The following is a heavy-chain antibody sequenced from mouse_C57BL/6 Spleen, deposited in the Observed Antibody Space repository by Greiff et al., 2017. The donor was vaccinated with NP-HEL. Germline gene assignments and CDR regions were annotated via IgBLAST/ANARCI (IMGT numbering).Heavy chain of an antibody. CDR3: ARWDYSNSFDY. J-gene: IGHJ2*01. CDR1: GYAFTNYL. CDR2: INPGSGGT. D-gene: IGHD2-5*01. V-gene: IGHV1-54*01. Sequence: VQLQQSGAELVRPGTSVKVSCKASGYAFTNYLIEWVKQRPGQGLEWIGVINPGSGGTNYNEKFKGKATLTADNSSSTAYMQLSSLTSEDSAVYFCARWDYSNSFDYWGQGTTLTVSS.